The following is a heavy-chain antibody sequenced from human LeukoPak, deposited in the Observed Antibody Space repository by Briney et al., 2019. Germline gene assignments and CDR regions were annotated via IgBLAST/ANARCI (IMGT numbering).Heavy chain of an antibody. V-gene: IGHV3-53*01. CDR3: AKCRDGYNWLDY. CDR2: IYSDGRT. D-gene: IGHD5-24*01. J-gene: IGHJ4*02. CDR1: GFTVSTNY. Sequence: TGGSLRLSCAASGFTVSTNYMSWVRQAPGKGLEWVSVIYSDGRTYYADSVKGRFTISRDNSKNTLYLQMNSLRAEDTAVYYCAKCRDGYNWLDYWGQGTLVTVSS.